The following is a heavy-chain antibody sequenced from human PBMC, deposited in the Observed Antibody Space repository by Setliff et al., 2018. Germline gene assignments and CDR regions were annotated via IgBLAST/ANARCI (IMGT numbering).Heavy chain of an antibody. CDR2: IRYDGSNK. J-gene: IGHJ4*02. V-gene: IGHV3-30*02. CDR1: GFSFSSFG. Sequence: PGESLKISCAASGFSFSSFGMHWVRQAPGKGLEWVAFIRYDGSNKFYGDSVKGRFTISRDNSKNTLYLHMNSLRTEDTAVYHCAKEASALYSYGYSPLDSWGQGTLVTVSS. CDR3: AKEASALYSYGYSPLDS. D-gene: IGHD5-18*01.